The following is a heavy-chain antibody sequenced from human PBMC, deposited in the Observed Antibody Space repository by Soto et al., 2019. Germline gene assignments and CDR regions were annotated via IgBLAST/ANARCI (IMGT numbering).Heavy chain of an antibody. CDR3: ARGMGKKGIAAAVGS. Sequence: SETLSLTCAVYGGSLSAYYWFWIRQPPGKGLEWIGEINNRGSTNYNPSLKSRVTISVDTSKSQLSLKVTSVTAADTAVYYCARGMGKKGIAAAVGSWGQGTLVTVSS. J-gene: IGHJ4*02. CDR2: INNRGST. D-gene: IGHD6-13*01. V-gene: IGHV4-34*01. CDR1: GGSLSAYY.